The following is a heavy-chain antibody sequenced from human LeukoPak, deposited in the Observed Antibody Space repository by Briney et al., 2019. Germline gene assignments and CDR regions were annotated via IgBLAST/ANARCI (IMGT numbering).Heavy chain of an antibody. Sequence: GGSLRLSCAASGFTFSSYAMHWVRQAPGKGLEWVAVISYDGSNKYYADSVKGRFTISRDNSKNTLYLQMNSLRAEDTAVYYCTSNLGRIDYWGQGTLVTVSS. V-gene: IGHV3-30-3*01. J-gene: IGHJ4*02. CDR3: TSNLGRIDY. CDR2: ISYDGSNK. CDR1: GFTFSSYA. D-gene: IGHD1-26*01.